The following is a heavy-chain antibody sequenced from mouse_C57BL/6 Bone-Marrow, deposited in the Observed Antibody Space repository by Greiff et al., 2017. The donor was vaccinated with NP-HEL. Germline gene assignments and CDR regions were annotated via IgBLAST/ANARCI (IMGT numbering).Heavy chain of an antibody. V-gene: IGHV1-61*01. CDR2: IYHSDSET. D-gene: IGHD2-1*01. Sequence: QVQLQQPGAELVRPGSSVKLSCKASGYTFTSYWMDWVKQRPGQGLEWIGNIYHSDSETPYNQKFKVKATLTVDNSSTTAYLQLSSLTSEDSSVYYCAVTWGFSYWGQVTLVTVSA. J-gene: IGHJ3*01. CDR1: GYTFTSYW. CDR3: AVTWGFSY.